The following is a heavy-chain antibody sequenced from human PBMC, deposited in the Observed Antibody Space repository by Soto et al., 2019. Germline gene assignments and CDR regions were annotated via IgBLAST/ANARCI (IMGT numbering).Heavy chain of an antibody. CDR2: MNPNSCNT. J-gene: IGHJ4*02. D-gene: IGHD5-18*01. Sequence: SXKVSFKASGYTXTSYDIHLVRQATGQGLEWIGWMNPNSCNTCYAQKFQGRVTMTRNTSISTAYMELSSLRSEDMAVYYCARGYSYGPDYWGQGTLATVSS. CDR3: ARGYSYGPDY. V-gene: IGHV1-8*01. CDR1: GYTXTSYD.